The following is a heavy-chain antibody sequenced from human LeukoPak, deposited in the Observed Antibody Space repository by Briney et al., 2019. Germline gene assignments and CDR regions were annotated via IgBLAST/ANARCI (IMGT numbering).Heavy chain of an antibody. CDR3: ASRSGWYPSYYYYMDV. J-gene: IGHJ6*03. V-gene: IGHV4-38-2*02. Sequence: NPSETLSLTCTVSGYSISSGYYWGWIRQPPGKGLEWIGSIYHSGSTYYNPSLKSRVTISVDTSKNQFSLKLSSVTAADTAVYYCASRSGWYPSYYYYMDVWGKGTTVTVSS. D-gene: IGHD6-19*01. CDR1: GYSISSGYY. CDR2: IYHSGST.